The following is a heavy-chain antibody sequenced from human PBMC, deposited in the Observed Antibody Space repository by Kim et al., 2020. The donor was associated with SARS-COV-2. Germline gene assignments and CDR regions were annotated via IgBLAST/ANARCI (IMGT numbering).Heavy chain of an antibody. CDR1: GFTFSSYA. Sequence: GGSLRLSCAASGFTFSSYAMSWVRQAPGKGLEWVSAISGSGGSTYYADSVKGRFTISRDNSKNTLYLQMNSLRAEDTAVYYCAKVPLPATAIPFYFDYWGQGTLVTVSS. J-gene: IGHJ4*02. V-gene: IGHV3-23*01. D-gene: IGHD2-2*02. CDR2: ISGSGGST. CDR3: AKVPLPATAIPFYFDY.